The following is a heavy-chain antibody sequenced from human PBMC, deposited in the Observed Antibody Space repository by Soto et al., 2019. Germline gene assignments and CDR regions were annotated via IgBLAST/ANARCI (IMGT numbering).Heavy chain of an antibody. Sequence: EVQLLESGGGLVQPGGSLRLSCTASGFTFSSYAMNWVRQAPGKGLEWVSVISGSGGSTYYADSVKGRFTISRYNSKNKLYLQRNSLRAEDTAVYYCASRTSGWYLDYWGQGTLVTVSS. CDR3: ASRTSGWYLDY. CDR2: ISGSGGST. J-gene: IGHJ4*02. V-gene: IGHV3-23*01. D-gene: IGHD6-19*01. CDR1: GFTFSSYA.